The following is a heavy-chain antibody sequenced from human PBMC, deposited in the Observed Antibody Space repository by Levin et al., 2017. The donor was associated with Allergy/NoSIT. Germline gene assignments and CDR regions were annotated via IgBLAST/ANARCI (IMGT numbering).Heavy chain of an antibody. CDR1: GFTFSSYS. V-gene: IGHV3-48*01. CDR3: ARPGRRDSSGWYY. Sequence: GGSLRLSCAASGFTFSSYSMNWVRQAPGKGLEWVSYISSSSSTIYYADSVKGRFTISRDNAKNSLYLQMNSLRAEDTAVYYCARPGRRDSSGWYYWGQGTLVTVSS. D-gene: IGHD6-19*01. J-gene: IGHJ4*02. CDR2: ISSSSSTI.